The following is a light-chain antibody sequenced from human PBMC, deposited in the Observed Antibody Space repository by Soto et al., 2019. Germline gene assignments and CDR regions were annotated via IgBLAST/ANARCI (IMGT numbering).Light chain of an antibody. CDR1: QSVSSY. V-gene: IGKV3-11*01. Sequence: EIVLTQSPATPSLYPGERATLSCRASQSVSSYLAWYQQKPGQAPRLLIYDASNRATGIPARFSGCGSGTDFTLTISSLEPEDFAVYYCQQRSNWPPTFGGGTKVDIK. CDR3: QQRSNWPPT. CDR2: DAS. J-gene: IGKJ4*01.